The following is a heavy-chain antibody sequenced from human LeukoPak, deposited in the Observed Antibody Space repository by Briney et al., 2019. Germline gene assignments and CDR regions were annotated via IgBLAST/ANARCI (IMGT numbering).Heavy chain of an antibody. CDR3: ARDLGVVRGVFTLDY. CDR2: ISGSGGST. V-gene: IGHV3-23*01. J-gene: IGHJ4*02. D-gene: IGHD3-10*01. CDR1: GFTFSSYA. Sequence: GGSLRLSCAASGFTFSSYAMSWVRQAPGKGLEWVSAISGSGGSTYYADSVKGRFTISRDNSKNTLYLQMNSLRAEDTAVYYCARDLGVVRGVFTLDYWGQGTLVTVSS.